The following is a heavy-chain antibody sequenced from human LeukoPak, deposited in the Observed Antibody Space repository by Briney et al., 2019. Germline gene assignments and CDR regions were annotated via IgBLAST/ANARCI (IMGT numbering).Heavy chain of an antibody. D-gene: IGHD5-24*01. V-gene: IGHV3-30*02. Sequence: PGGSLRLSCAASGFTFSSYGMHWVRQSPGKGLEWLAFIRYEGSNKYYADSVKGRFTISRDSSKNTLYLKINSLRAEDRAVYYCARVLDSAWGEMAYWGQGTLLTVYS. J-gene: IGHJ4*02. CDR3: ARVLDSAWGEMAY. CDR2: IRYEGSNK. CDR1: GFTFSSYG.